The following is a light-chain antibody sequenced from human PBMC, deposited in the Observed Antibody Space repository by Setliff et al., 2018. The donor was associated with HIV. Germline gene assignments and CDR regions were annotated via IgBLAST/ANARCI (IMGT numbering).Light chain of an antibody. CDR1: TSDVGSYNL. CDR3: CSYEGTLTLV. Sequence: ALTQPASVSGSPGQSITISCTGTTSDVGSYNLVSWYQQHPGKAPQLMIYEVTKRPSGVSNRFSGSKSGNTASLTISGLQAEDEADYYCCSYEGTLTLVFGGGTKVTVL. CDR2: EVT. J-gene: IGLJ3*02. V-gene: IGLV2-23*02.